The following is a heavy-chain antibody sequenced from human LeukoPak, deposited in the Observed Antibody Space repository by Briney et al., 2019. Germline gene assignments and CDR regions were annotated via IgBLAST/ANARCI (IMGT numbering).Heavy chain of an antibody. CDR2: ISGSGGST. V-gene: IGHV3-23*01. Sequence: PGGSLRLSCAASGFTFSSYAMSWVRQAPGKGLEWVSAISGSGGSTYYADSVKGRFTISRDNSKNTLYLQMNSLRAEDTAVYYCAKDRMLWSSDIVVVPAFDYWGQGTLVTVSS. CDR1: GFTFSSYA. J-gene: IGHJ4*02. D-gene: IGHD2-2*01. CDR3: AKDRMLWSSDIVVVPAFDY.